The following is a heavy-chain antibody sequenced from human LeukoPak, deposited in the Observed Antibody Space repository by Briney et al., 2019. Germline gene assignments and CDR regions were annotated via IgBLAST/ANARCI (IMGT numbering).Heavy chain of an antibody. CDR1: GYTLTELS. CDR2: FDPEDGET. J-gene: IGHJ5*02. V-gene: IGHV1-24*01. D-gene: IGHD3-10*01. Sequence: ASVKVSCKVSGYTLTELSMHWVRQAPGKGLEWMGGFDPEDGETIYAQKFQGRVTMTEDTSTDTAYMELSSLRSEDTAVYYCATAHPSMVRGVIRVSWFDPWGQGTLVTVSS. CDR3: ATAHPSMVRGVIRVSWFDP.